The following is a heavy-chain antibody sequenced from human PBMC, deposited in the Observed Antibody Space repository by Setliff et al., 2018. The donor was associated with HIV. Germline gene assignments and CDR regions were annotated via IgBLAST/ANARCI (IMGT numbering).Heavy chain of an antibody. CDR1: GGTSKTFA. CDR2: IIPMFGTS. Sequence: VASVKVSCKSSGGTSKTFALNWVRQAPGQGLEWMGRIIPMFGTSNYAQKFQSRITIVADKLTSASYMELSSLRSDDTAIYYCARDRGWELSHPPFFDYWGQGTLVTVS. V-gene: IGHV1-69*06. D-gene: IGHD1-7*01. CDR3: ARDRGWELSHPPFFDY. J-gene: IGHJ4*02.